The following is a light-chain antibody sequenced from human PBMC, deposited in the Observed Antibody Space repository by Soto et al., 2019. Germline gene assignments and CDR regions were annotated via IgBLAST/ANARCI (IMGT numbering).Light chain of an antibody. CDR2: RSN. J-gene: IGLJ3*02. CDR3: AAWDDSLSGQWV. Sequence: QSVLTQPPSASGTPGQRVTMSCSGSSSNIGINYVYWYQQLPGTAPKLLIQRSNQRPSGVPDRFSGSKSGNSASLAISGLRSEDEADYYCAAWDDSLSGQWVFGGGTQLTVL. V-gene: IGLV1-47*01. CDR1: SSNIGINY.